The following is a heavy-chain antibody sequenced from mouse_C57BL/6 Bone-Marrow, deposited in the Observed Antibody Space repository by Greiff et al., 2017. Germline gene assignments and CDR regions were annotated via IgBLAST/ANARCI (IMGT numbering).Heavy chain of an antibody. Sequence: EVKLVESGGGLVQPGGSLKLSCAASGFTFSDYGMAWVRQAPRTGPEWVAFISNLAYSIYYADTVTGRFTISRENAKNTLYLEMSSLRSEDTAMYYCARLDYGSRNWYFDVWGTGTTVTVSS. CDR2: ISNLAYSI. CDR1: GFTFSDYG. D-gene: IGHD1-1*01. V-gene: IGHV5-15*01. CDR3: ARLDYGSRNWYFDV. J-gene: IGHJ1*03.